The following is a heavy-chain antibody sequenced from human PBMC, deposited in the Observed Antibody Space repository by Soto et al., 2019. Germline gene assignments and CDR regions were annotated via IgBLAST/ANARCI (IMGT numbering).Heavy chain of an antibody. D-gene: IGHD6-13*01. Sequence: QVQLQESGPGLVKPSQTLSLTCTVSGGSISSGGYYWSWIRQHPGKGLEWIGYIYYSGSTYYNPSLKGRVTIAVDPSKNQFSLKLSSVTAADTAVYYCAGSFGVAAAGPFDYWGQGTLVTVSS. V-gene: IGHV4-31*03. CDR2: IYYSGST. CDR3: AGSFGVAAAGPFDY. CDR1: GGSISSGGYY. J-gene: IGHJ4*02.